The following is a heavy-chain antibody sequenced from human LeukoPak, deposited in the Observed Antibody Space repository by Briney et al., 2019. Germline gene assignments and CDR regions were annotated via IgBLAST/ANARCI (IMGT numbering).Heavy chain of an antibody. V-gene: IGHV4-59*08. D-gene: IGHD3-22*01. J-gene: IGHJ5*02. CDR3: ARHVYDSSAPTWFDP. Sequence: PSQSLSRTCSVSGGSLSNYYWTWIRQPPGKGLEWIGYIYYSGRTNYNPSLKSRVTISVDTSKNQFSLKLSSVTAADTAVYYCARHVYDSSAPTWFDPWGQGTLVTVSS. CDR1: GGSLSNYY. CDR2: IYYSGRT.